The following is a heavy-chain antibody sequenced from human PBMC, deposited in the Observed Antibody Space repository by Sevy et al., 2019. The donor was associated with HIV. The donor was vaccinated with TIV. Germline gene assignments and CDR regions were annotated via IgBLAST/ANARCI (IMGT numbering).Heavy chain of an antibody. CDR2: IKSKTDGGTT. CDR1: GLTFSNAW. V-gene: IGHV3-15*01. J-gene: IGHJ4*02. CDR3: TTGAAAATPYYFDD. D-gene: IGHD6-13*01. Sequence: AGSLRLSCEASGLTFSNAWMTWVRQAPGKVLEWVGRIKSKTDGGTTDHAAPVKGRFTISRDDSKNTLYLQMSSLKTEDSAVYYCTTGAAAATPYYFDDWGQGTLVTVSS.